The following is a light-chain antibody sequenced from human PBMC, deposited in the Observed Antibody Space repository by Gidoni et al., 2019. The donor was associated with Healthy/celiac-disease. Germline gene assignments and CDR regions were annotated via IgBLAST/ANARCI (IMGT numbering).Light chain of an antibody. CDR2: GAS. V-gene: IGKV3-20*01. CDR1: QSVSSSY. J-gene: IGKJ3*01. CDR3: QQYGSSRFT. Sequence: EIVLTQSPGTLSLSPGERATLSCRASQSVSSSYLAWYQQKPGQAPRLLIYGASRRATVIPDRFSGRGSGTDFTLTISRLEPEDFAVYYCQQYGSSRFTFGPGTKVDIK.